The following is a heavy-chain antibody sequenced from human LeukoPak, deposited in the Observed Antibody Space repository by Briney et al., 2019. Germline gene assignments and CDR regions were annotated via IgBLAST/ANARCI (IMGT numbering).Heavy chain of an antibody. J-gene: IGHJ3*02. CDR1: GGSFSGYY. V-gene: IGHV4-34*01. CDR2: INHSGST. Sequence: SETLSLTCAVYGGSFSGYYWSWIRQPPRKGLEWIGEINHSGSTNYNPPLKSRVTISVDTSKNQFSLKLSSVTAADTAVYYCARRAVVPATYPNDAFDIWGQGTMVTVSS. CDR3: ARRAVVPATYPNDAFDI. D-gene: IGHD2-2*01.